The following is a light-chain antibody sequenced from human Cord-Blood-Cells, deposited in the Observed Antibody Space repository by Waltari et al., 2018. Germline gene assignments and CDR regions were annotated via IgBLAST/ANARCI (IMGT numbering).Light chain of an antibody. CDR2: DVS. Sequence: QSALPQPASVSGSPGQSIPLSCPGTSSDVGGYNYVTWYQQHPGKAPKLIIYDVSNRPSGVSNRFSGSKSGNTASLTISGLQAEDEADYYCSSYTSSSTRVFGGGTKLTVL. J-gene: IGLJ2*01. V-gene: IGLV2-14*01. CDR3: SSYTSSSTRV. CDR1: SSDVGGYNY.